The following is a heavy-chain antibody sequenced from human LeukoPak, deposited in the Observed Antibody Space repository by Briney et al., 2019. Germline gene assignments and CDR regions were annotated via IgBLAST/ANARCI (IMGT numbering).Heavy chain of an antibody. J-gene: IGHJ5*02. Sequence: PGGSLRLSCAVSGFTFSSYWMHWVRQAPGKGLVWVSRIDRDGSRINYADSVKGRFTISRDNGKNTLFLQMNSLRAEDTAVYYCARATVTTLKKGYNWFDPWGQGTLVTVSS. CDR3: ARATVTTLKKGYNWFDP. CDR1: GFTFSSYW. CDR2: IDRDGSRI. D-gene: IGHD4-17*01. V-gene: IGHV3-74*01.